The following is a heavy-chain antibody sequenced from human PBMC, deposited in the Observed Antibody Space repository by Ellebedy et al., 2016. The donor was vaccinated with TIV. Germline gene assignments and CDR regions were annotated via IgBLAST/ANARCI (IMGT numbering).Heavy chain of an antibody. CDR3: AKPGGMVVTTFRSPDYYFDY. CDR1: GGTFSTYA. V-gene: IGHV1-69*13. Sequence: SVKVSXXASGGTFSTYAISWVRQAPGQGLEWMGGIVPVFGAPNYAQKFQGRVTITADESTSTAYMELSRLKSEDTAVYYCAKPGGMVVTTFRSPDYYFDYWGQGTLVTVSS. CDR2: IVPVFGAP. J-gene: IGHJ4*02. D-gene: IGHD2-21*02.